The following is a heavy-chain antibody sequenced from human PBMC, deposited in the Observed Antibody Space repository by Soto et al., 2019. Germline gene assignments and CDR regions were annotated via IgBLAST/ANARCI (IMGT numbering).Heavy chain of an antibody. Sequence: GESLKISCKGSGYSFTSYWIGWVRQMPGKGLEWMGIIYPGDSDTRYSPSFQGQVTISADKSISTAYLQWSSLKASDTAMYYCARALSIAAAGYGMDVWGQGTTVTVSS. D-gene: IGHD6-13*01. CDR3: ARALSIAAAGYGMDV. CDR2: IYPGDSDT. V-gene: IGHV5-51*01. J-gene: IGHJ6*02. CDR1: GYSFTSYW.